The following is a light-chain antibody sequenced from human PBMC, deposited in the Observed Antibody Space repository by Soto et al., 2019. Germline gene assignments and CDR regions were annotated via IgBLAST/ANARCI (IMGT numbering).Light chain of an antibody. V-gene: IGKV1-16*02. Sequence: DIQMTQSPSSLSASVGDRVTITCRASQDIRTSLVWFQQKPGKAHKSLIYAASSLQSGVPSKFSGSGSGTDFNLTISSLQPEDCATYYCQQYGSYPFTFGGGTEVEIK. CDR3: QQYGSYPFT. CDR1: QDIRTS. J-gene: IGKJ4*01. CDR2: AAS.